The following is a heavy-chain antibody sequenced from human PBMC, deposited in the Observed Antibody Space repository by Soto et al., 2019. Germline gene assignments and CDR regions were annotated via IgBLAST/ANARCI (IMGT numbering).Heavy chain of an antibody. V-gene: IGHV3-30*18. CDR2: ISYDGSNK. CDR3: AKDRVSPFTYVWGSYRYTGGMDV. J-gene: IGHJ6*02. CDR1: GFTFSSYG. D-gene: IGHD3-16*02. Sequence: GGSLRLSCAASGFTFSSYGMHWVRQAPGKGLEWVAVISYDGSNKYYADSVKGRFTISRDNSKNTLYLQMNSLRAEDTAVYYCAKDRVSPFTYVWGSYRYTGGMDVWGQGTTVTVSS.